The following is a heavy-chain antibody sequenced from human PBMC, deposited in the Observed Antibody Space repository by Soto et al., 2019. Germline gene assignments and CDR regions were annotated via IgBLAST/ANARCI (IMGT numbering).Heavy chain of an antibody. V-gene: IGHV3-30*18. Sequence: GGSLRLSCAASGFTFSSYGMHWVRQAPGKGLEWVAFISYDESNKYYADSVKGRFTISRDNSRTTLYLQMNSLRAEDTAVYYCAKDPEWELPKYYFDYWGQGTLVTVSS. CDR2: ISYDESNK. CDR1: GFTFSSYG. D-gene: IGHD1-26*01. J-gene: IGHJ4*02. CDR3: AKDPEWELPKYYFDY.